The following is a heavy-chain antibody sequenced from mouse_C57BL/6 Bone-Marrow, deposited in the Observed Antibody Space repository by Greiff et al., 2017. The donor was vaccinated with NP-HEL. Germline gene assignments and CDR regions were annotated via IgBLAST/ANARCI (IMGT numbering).Heavy chain of an antibody. D-gene: IGHD1-1*01. J-gene: IGHJ2*01. V-gene: IGHV5-15*01. CDR1: GFTFSDYG. CDR3: ARHGPVVHFDY. CDR2: ISNLAYSI. Sequence: EVKVVESGGGLVQPGGSLKLSCAASGFTFSDYGMAWVRQAPRKGPEWVAFISNLAYSIYYADTVTGRFTISRENAKNTLYLEMSSLRSEDTAMYYCARHGPVVHFDYWGQGTTLTVSS.